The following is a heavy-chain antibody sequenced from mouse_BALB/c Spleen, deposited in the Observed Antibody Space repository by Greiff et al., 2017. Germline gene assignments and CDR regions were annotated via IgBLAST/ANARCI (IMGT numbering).Heavy chain of an antibody. CDR1: GFSLTGHV. CDR2: IWGDGST. Sequence: VKLMDSGPGLVAPSQSLSITCNVPGFSLTGHVVNWGRRPPGKVLGWLGMIWGDGSTDYISALTSRLSIRQDNSKSQVFLKMNSLQTDDTARYYCAREPSSRDYSAMDYWGQGTSVTVS. D-gene: IGHD1-1*01. V-gene: IGHV2-6-7*01. CDR3: AREPSSRDYSAMDY. J-gene: IGHJ4*01.